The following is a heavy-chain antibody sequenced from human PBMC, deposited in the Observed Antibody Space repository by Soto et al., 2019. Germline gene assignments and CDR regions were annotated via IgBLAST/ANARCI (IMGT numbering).Heavy chain of an antibody. CDR3: ARDRGVWFGELPTYYYGMDV. Sequence: GGSLRLSCAASGFTFSSYSVNWVRQAPGKGLEWVSYISSSSSTIYYADSVKGRFTISRDNAKNSLYLQMNSLRDEDTAVYYSARDRGVWFGELPTYYYGMDVWGQGTTVTVSS. D-gene: IGHD3-10*01. J-gene: IGHJ6*02. V-gene: IGHV3-48*02. CDR1: GFTFSSYS. CDR2: ISSSSSTI.